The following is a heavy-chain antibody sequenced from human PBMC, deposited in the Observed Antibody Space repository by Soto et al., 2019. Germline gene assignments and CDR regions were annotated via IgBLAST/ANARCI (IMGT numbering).Heavy chain of an antibody. Sequence: QVQLQESGPGLVKPSGTLSLTCAVSGGSFTSNNWWTWVRQPPGQGLEWIGEIYRAGSTNYKPSLMSRVTISLHTSENQFSLKVNALTAADTAVYYCARRDQGTSVDYWGQGTLVTVYS. J-gene: IGHJ4*02. CDR3: ARRDQGTSVDY. CDR1: GGSFTSNNW. D-gene: IGHD1-7*01. V-gene: IGHV4-4*02. CDR2: IYRAGST.